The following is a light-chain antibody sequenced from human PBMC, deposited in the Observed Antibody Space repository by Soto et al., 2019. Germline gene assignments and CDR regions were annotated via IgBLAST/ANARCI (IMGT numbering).Light chain of an antibody. Sequence: DIQMTQSPSTLSASVGDRVTITCRASQSISNWLAWYQQKPGKAPHLLIYDASTLESGVPSRFSGSGSGTEFTLTISSLQPDDFAPYYCQQYKSYFGWTFGQGTKVEIK. CDR2: DAS. CDR3: QQYKSYFGWT. J-gene: IGKJ1*01. CDR1: QSISNW. V-gene: IGKV1-5*01.